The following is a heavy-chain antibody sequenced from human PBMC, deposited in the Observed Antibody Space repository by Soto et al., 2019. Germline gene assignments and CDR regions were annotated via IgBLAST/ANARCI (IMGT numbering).Heavy chain of an antibody. CDR3: AKGGGVVVAAYFDY. CDR2: ISGSGGST. CDR1: GFTFSSYA. J-gene: IGHJ4*02. D-gene: IGHD2-15*01. V-gene: IGHV3-23*01. Sequence: EVQLLESGGGLVQPGGSLRLSCAASGFTFSSYAMSWVRQAPGKGLEWVSAISGSGGSTYYADSVKGRFTISRDNSKNTLYRQMNSLSAEDTAVYYCAKGGGVVVAAYFDYWGQGTLVTVSS.